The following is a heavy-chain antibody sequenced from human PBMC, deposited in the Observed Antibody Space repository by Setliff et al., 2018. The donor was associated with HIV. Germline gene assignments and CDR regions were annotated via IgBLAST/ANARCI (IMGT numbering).Heavy chain of an antibody. CDR2: ISSSGTTI. V-gene: IGHV3-48*01. Sequence: GGSLRLSCAASGFTFSSYSMNWVRQAPGKGLEWVSYISSSGTTIHYADSVRGRFTISRDNSKNTLYLQMNSLRAEDTAVYYCAKVGAWGQGTLVTVSS. CDR1: GFTFSSYS. J-gene: IGHJ4*02. CDR3: AKVGA.